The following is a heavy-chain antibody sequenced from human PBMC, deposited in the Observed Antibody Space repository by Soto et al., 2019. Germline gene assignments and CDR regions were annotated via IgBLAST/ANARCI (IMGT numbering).Heavy chain of an antibody. V-gene: IGHV4-59*01. D-gene: IGHD1-1*01. CDR1: GGSIIIYY. CDR2: IYYSGST. Sequence: TLSRTCTVSGGSIIIYYMSWIRPHPGKGLEGIGYIYYSGSTNYNPSLKSRVTISVDTSKNQFSLKLSSVTAADTAVYYCARGRAGNHYYYGMDVWGQGTTVTVSS. CDR3: ARGRAGNHYYYGMDV. J-gene: IGHJ6*02.